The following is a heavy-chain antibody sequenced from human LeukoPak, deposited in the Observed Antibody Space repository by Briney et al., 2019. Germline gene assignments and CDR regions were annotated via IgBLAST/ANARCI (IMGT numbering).Heavy chain of an antibody. CDR3: ARMYSSGWYFDL. CDR1: GGSISSYY. J-gene: IGHJ2*01. CDR2: IYYSGST. D-gene: IGHD6-19*01. V-gene: IGHV4-59*01. Sequence: KPSETLSLTCTVSGGSISSYYWSWIRQPPGKGLEWIGYIYYSGSTNYNSSLKSRVTISVDTSKSQLSLKLSSVTAADTAVYYCARMYSSGWYFDLWGRGTLVTVSS.